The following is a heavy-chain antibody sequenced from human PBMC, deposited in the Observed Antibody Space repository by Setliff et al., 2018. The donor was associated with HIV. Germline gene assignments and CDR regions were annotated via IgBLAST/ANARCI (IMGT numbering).Heavy chain of an antibody. CDR1: GDSINSGGYY. Sequence: PSETLSLTCTVSGDSINSGGYYWTWIRQHPGRGLEWLGYIYYSGNTSYSPSLKSRLTISLDTSGNQFSVQLTSVTAADTAVYFCARGGGIRDAFDIWGQGTLVTVS. J-gene: IGHJ3*02. CDR3: ARGGGIRDAFDI. CDR2: IYYSGNT. V-gene: IGHV4-31*03. D-gene: IGHD3-16*01.